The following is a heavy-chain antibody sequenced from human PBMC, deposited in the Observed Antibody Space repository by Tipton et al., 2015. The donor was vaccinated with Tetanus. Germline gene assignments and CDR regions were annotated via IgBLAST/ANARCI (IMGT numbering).Heavy chain of an antibody. V-gene: IGHV4-59*01. CDR1: GGSMSTYY. CDR2: VYYTGST. J-gene: IGHJ4*02. CDR3: ARATEHDIMTGYDN. D-gene: IGHD3-9*01. Sequence: TLSLTCTVSGGSMSTYYWSWIRQPPGKGLEWIGYVYYTGSTDYNPSLKSRVTISVDTSKSQFSLRLTSVTAADTAVYYCARATEHDIMTGYDNWGPGTQVTVSS.